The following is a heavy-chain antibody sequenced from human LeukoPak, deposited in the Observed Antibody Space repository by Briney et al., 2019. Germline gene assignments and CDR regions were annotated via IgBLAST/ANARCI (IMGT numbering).Heavy chain of an antibody. CDR3: ARRLVMDGGNSFEAFDI. CDR1: GGSISSYY. V-gene: IGHV4-59*01. J-gene: IGHJ3*02. Sequence: SETLSLTCTVSGGSISSYYWSWIRQPPGKGLVWIGYIYYSGSTNYNPSLKSRVTISVDTSKNQFSLKLSSVTAADTAVYYCARRLVMDGGNSFEAFDIWGQGTMVTVSS. CDR2: IYYSGST. D-gene: IGHD4-23*01.